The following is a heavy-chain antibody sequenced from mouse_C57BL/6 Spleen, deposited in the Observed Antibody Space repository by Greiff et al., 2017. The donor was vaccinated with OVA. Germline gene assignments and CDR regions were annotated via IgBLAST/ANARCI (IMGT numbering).Heavy chain of an antibody. CDR1: GFTFSDYG. V-gene: IGHV5-17*01. Sequence: EVQVVESGGGLVKPGGSLKLSCAASGFTFSDYGMHLVRQAPQKGLEWVAYISSGSSTIYYADTVKGRFIISRDNAKTTLFLKMTNLKSEDTDMYYCARRDYSNYYLDYWGQGTTRTVAS. CDR3: ARRDYSNYYLDY. J-gene: IGHJ2*01. CDR2: ISSGSSTI. D-gene: IGHD2-5*01.